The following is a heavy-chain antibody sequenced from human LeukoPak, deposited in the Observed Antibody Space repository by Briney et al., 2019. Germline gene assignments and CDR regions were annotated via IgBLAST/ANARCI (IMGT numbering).Heavy chain of an antibody. J-gene: IGHJ4*02. CDR2: ISYSGST. CDR3: ARASGSSRYRFDY. CDR1: GGSITTSSYY. Sequence: PSETLSLTCTVSGGSITTSSYYWGWIRQPPGKGLEWIGSISYSGSTYYNPSLKSRVTIFVDTSKNQFSLKLSSVTAADTAAYYCARASGSSRYRFDYWGQGTLVTVSS. V-gene: IGHV4-39*01. D-gene: IGHD1-26*01.